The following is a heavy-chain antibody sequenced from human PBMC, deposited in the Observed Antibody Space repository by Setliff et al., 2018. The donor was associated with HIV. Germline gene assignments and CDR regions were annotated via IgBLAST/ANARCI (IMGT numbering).Heavy chain of an antibody. CDR2: IGSKANSYAT. J-gene: IGHJ5*02. D-gene: IGHD3-22*01. CDR3: KADSSGYP. Sequence: GGSPRLSCAASGFTFSGSTIHWVRQASGKGLEWVGRIGSKANSYATAYAASVKGRFTTSREDSKNTAYLQMNSLKTEDTAVYYCKADSSGYPWGQGTLVTVSS. CDR1: GFTFSGST. V-gene: IGHV3-73*01.